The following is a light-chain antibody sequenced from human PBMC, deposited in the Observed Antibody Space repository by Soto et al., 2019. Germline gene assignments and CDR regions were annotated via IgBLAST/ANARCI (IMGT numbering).Light chain of an antibody. CDR1: ISDVGGYNY. CDR2: EVS. Sequence: QSALTQPASVSGSPGQSITISCTGTISDVGGYNYVSWFQQHPGKAPKLMLYEVSYRPSGVSNRFSGSKSGNTASLTISGLQFEDEADYYCSSYTSSTPYVFATGTKVTVL. CDR3: SSYTSSTPYV. V-gene: IGLV2-14*01. J-gene: IGLJ1*01.